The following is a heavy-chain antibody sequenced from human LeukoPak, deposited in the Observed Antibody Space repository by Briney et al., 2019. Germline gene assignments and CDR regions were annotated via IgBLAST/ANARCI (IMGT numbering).Heavy chain of an antibody. CDR3: AKADVSSGWFGDY. CDR2: ISYDGSNK. V-gene: IGHV3-30*18. D-gene: IGHD6-19*01. Sequence: GGSLRLSCAASGFTFSSYSMHWVRQAPGKGLEWVAVISYDGSNKYYADSVKGRFTISRDNSKNTLYLQMNSLRAEDTAVYYCAKADVSSGWFGDYWGQGTLVTVSS. J-gene: IGHJ4*02. CDR1: GFTFSSYS.